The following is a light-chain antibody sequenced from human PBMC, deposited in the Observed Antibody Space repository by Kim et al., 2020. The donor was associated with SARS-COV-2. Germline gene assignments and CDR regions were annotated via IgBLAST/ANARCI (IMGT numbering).Light chain of an antibody. Sequence: QSALTQPASVSGSPGQSITISCTGTSSDVVGYNYVSWYQQHPGKAPKLMIYDVSNRPSGVSNRFSGSKSGNTASLTISGLQAEDEADYYCSSYTSSSLVVFGGGTQLTVL. CDR3: SSYTSSSLVV. CDR2: DVS. V-gene: IGLV2-14*03. CDR1: SSDVVGYNY. J-gene: IGLJ2*01.